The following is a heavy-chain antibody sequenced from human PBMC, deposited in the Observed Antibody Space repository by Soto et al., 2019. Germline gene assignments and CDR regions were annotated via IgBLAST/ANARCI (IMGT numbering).Heavy chain of an antibody. CDR3: ARSNFRYSSSWHNWFDP. CDR1: GFSLSNARMG. CDR2: IFSNDEK. D-gene: IGHD6-13*01. J-gene: IGHJ5*02. Sequence: GFSLSNARMGVSWISQPPGKALEWLAHIFSNDEKSYSTSLKSRLTISKDTSKSQVVLTMTNMDPVDTATYYCARSNFRYSSSWHNWFDPWGQGTLVTVSS. V-gene: IGHV2-26*01.